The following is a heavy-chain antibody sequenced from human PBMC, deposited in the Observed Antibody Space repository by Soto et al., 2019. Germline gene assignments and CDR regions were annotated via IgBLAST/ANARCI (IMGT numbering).Heavy chain of an antibody. CDR1: GGSISSNDFY. CDR2: IYYSGNT. V-gene: IGHV4-31*03. J-gene: IGHJ5*02. Sequence: SETLSLTCIVSGGSISSNDFYWSWIRQHPGKGLEWIGYIYYSGNTYYNPSLKSRVTILVDTSKNQFSLKVSSVTAADTAVYYCARLSGSWQRWGDPWGQVTLVTVSS. D-gene: IGHD6-13*01. CDR3: ARLSGSWQRWGDP.